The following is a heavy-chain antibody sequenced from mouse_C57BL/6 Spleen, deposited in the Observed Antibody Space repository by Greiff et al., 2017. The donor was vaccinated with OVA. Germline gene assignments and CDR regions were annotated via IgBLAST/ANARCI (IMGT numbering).Heavy chain of an antibody. V-gene: IGHV14-4*01. D-gene: IGHD1-1*01. CDR1: GFNIKDDY. J-gene: IGHJ3*01. CDR2: IDPENGDT. CDR3: TTPTTVVDRAWFAY. Sequence: EVQLQQSGAELVRPGASVKLSCTASGFNIKDDYMHWVKQRPEQGLEWIGWIDPENGDTEYASKFQGKATITADTSSNTAYLQLSSLTSEDTAVYYCTTPTTVVDRAWFAYWGQGTLVTVSA.